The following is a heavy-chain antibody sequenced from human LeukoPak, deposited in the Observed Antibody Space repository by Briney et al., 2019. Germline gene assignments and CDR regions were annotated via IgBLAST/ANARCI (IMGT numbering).Heavy chain of an antibody. CDR3: ASFSVSGDYMDV. V-gene: IGHV4-4*09. CDR2: IYTSGST. CDR1: GGSISSYY. J-gene: IGHJ6*03. D-gene: IGHD1-26*01. Sequence: SETLSLTCTVSGGSISSYYWSWIRQPPGKGLEWIGYIYTSGSTNYNPSLKSRVTISVDTSKNQFSLKLSSVTAADTAVYCCASFSVSGDYMDVWGKGTTVTVSS.